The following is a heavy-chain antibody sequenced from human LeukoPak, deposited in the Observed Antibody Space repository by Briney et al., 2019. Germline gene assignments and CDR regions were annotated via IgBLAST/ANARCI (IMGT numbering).Heavy chain of an antibody. CDR3: ARALRYFDWLLYLNGY. J-gene: IGHJ4*02. V-gene: IGHV3-23*01. CDR2: ISGSGGST. CDR1: GFTFSSYA. D-gene: IGHD3-9*01. Sequence: GGSLRLSCAASGFTFSSYAMSWVRQAPGKGLEWVSPISGSGGSTYYADSVKGRFTISRDNSKNTLYLQMNSLRAEDTAVYYCARALRYFDWLLYLNGYWGQGTLVTVSS.